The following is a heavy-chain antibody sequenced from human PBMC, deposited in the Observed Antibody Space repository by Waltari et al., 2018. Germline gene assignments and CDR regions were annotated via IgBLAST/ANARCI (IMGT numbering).Heavy chain of an antibody. D-gene: IGHD2-21*01. V-gene: IGHV3-9*01. J-gene: IGHJ6*03. CDR1: GFTFDDYA. Sequence: EVQLVESGGGLVQPGRSLRLSCAASGFTFDDYAMHWVRQAPGKGLEWVSGISWNSGSIGYADSVKSRFTISRDNAKNSLYLQMNSLRAEDTALYYCAKSMRGYYYYYMDVWGKGTTVTVSS. CDR2: ISWNSGSI. CDR3: AKSMRGYYYYYMDV.